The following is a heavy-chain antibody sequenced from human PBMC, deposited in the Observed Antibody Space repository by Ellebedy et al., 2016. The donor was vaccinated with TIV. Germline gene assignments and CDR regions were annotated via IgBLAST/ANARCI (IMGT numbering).Heavy chain of an antibody. V-gene: IGHV1-18*01. J-gene: IGHJ4*02. CDR1: GYTFTSYG. D-gene: IGHD2-15*01. Sequence: ASVKVSCXASGYTFTSYGISWVRQAPGQGLEWMGWISAYNGNTNYAQKLQGRVTMTTDTSTSTAYMELRSLRSDDTAVYYCARDVVGVATIPFDYWGQGTLVTVSS. CDR3: ARDVVGVATIPFDY. CDR2: ISAYNGNT.